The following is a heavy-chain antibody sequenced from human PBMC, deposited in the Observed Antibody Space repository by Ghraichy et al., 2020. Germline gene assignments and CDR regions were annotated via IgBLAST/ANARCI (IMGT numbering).Heavy chain of an antibody. CDR3: AKSLGRDGYNYYFDY. CDR1: GFTFSDYY. CDR2: ISSSSSYT. D-gene: IGHD5-24*01. J-gene: IGHJ4*02. Sequence: GGSLRLSCAASGFTFSDYYMSWIRQAPGKGLEWVSYISSSSSYTNYADSVKGRFTISRDNAKNSLYLQMNSLRVEDTAVYYCAKSLGRDGYNYYFDYWGQGTLVTVSS. V-gene: IGHV3-11*06.